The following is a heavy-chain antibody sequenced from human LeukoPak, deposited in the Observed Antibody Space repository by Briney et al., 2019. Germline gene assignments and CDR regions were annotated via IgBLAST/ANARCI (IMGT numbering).Heavy chain of an antibody. V-gene: IGHV1-69*13. D-gene: IGHD6-6*01. Sequence: GASVKVSCKASGGTFSSYAISWVRQAPGQGLEWMGGIIPIFGTANYAQKFQGRVTITADESTSTAYMELSSLRSEDTAVYYCARDSYSSSSYYYYYGMDVWGQGTTVTVSS. CDR3: ARDSYSSSSYYYYYGMDV. J-gene: IGHJ6*02. CDR2: IIPIFGTA. CDR1: GGTFSSYA.